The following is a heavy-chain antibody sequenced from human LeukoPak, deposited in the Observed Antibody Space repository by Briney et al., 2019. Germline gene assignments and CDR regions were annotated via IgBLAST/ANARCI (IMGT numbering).Heavy chain of an antibody. J-gene: IGHJ6*03. D-gene: IGHD3-10*01. CDR1: GFSFPYG. Sequence: GGSLRLSCEASGFSFPYGMSWVRPAPGKGLEWVSGLTNSGENTYYADTVKGRFTISRDNSKNMVYLQMNSLRAEDTAVYYCARSLRVRGVPDYMDVWGKGTTVTISS. CDR2: LTNSGENT. CDR3: ARSLRVRGVPDYMDV. V-gene: IGHV3-23*01.